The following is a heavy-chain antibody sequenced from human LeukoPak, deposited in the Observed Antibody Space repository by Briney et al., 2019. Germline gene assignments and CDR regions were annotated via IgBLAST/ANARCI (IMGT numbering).Heavy chain of an antibody. J-gene: IGHJ6*03. CDR1: GYTFTSYY. CDR2: INPSGGST. Sequence: ASVRVSCTASGYTFTSYYMHWVRQAPGQGLEWMGLINPSGGSTNYAQTFQGRVTMTRDTSTNTVYMELSSLRSEDTAVYYCARGPSITMVRGGQWYYYMDVWGKGITVTISS. D-gene: IGHD3-10*01. V-gene: IGHV1-46*01. CDR3: ARGPSITMVRGGQWYYYMDV.